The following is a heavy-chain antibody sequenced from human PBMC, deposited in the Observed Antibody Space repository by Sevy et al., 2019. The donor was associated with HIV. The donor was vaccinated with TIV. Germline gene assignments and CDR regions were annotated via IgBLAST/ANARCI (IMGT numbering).Heavy chain of an antibody. CDR1: GFRFGSHA. CDR2: MSGRGDSR. J-gene: IGHJ6*02. CDR3: AKDGRLRYYYYYGMDV. Sequence: GGSLRLSCVVSGFRFGSHAMSWVRQAPGKGLEWVSGMSGRGDSRGYADSVKGRFTISRDNSKNTLYLQMNSLRAEDTAVYYCAKDGRLRYYYYYGMDVRGQGTTVTVSS. D-gene: IGHD4-17*01. V-gene: IGHV3-23*01.